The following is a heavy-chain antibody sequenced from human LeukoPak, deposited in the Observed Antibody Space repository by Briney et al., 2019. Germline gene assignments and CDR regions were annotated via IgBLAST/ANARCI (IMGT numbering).Heavy chain of an antibody. Sequence: PGGSLRLSCAASGFTFDDYGMSWVRQAPGKGLEWVSGINWNGGSTGYADSVEGRFTISRDNAKNSLYLQMNSLRAEDTALYYCARDFKSSERRVVVVTSDYWGQGTLVTVSS. J-gene: IGHJ4*02. CDR3: ARDFKSSERRVVVVTSDY. CDR1: GFTFDDYG. CDR2: INWNGGST. V-gene: IGHV3-20*04. D-gene: IGHD2-15*01.